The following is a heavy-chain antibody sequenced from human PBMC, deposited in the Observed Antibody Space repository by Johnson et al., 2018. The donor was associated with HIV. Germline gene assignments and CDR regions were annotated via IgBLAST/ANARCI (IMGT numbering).Heavy chain of an antibody. V-gene: IGHV3-30*02. D-gene: IGHD2-2*01. CDR2: IRYDGSNK. J-gene: IGHJ3*02. CDR3: AKTAAADAFDI. CDR1: GFTFSSYG. Sequence: QVLLVESGGGVVQPGGSLRLYCAASGFTFSSYGMHWVRQAPGKGLEWVAFIRYDGSNKYYADSVKGRFTISRDNSKNTLYLQMNSLRAEDTAVYYCAKTAAADAFDIWGQGTMVTVSS.